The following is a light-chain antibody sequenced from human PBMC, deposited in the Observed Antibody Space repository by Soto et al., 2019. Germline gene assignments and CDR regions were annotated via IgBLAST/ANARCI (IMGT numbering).Light chain of an antibody. V-gene: IGLV1-44*01. CDR2: TNN. CDR3: CSYAGSYTLV. CDR1: SSNIGTNT. J-gene: IGLJ2*01. Sequence: QSVLTQAPSASGTPGQRVTISCSGSSSNIGTNTVNWYQQLPGTAPKLLIYTNNRRPSGVPDRFSGSKSGTSASLAISGLQAEDEADYYCCSYAGSYTLVFGGGTKLTVL.